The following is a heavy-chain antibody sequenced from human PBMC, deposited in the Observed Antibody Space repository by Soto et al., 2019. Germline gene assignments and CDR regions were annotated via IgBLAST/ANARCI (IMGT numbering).Heavy chain of an antibody. CDR1: GGTLTRFINYP. CDR3: ARDARDGYNYPAFDY. J-gene: IGHJ4*02. V-gene: IGHV1-69*05. Sequence: ASVKVSCKASGGTLTRFINYPIDWVRQAPRQGLEWMGGIVPNIGTVNYAQKFQGRVTISRDNSKNTLYLQMNSLRAEDTAVYYCARDARDGYNYPAFDYWGQGTLVTVSS. CDR2: IVPNIGTV. D-gene: IGHD5-12*01.